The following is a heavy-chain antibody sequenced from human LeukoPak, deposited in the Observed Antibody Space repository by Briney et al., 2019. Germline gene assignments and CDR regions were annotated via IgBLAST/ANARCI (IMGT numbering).Heavy chain of an antibody. V-gene: IGHV1-2*02. CDR2: INPNSGGT. CDR1: GYTLTELS. D-gene: IGHD2-8*01. J-gene: IGHJ4*02. CDR3: ASWGDYATSPRYFDY. Sequence: ASVKVSCKVSGYTLTELSMHWVRQAPGQGLEWMGWINPNSGGTNYAQKFQGRVTMTRDTSISTAYMELSRLRSDDTAVYYCASWGDYATSPRYFDYWGQGTLVTVSS.